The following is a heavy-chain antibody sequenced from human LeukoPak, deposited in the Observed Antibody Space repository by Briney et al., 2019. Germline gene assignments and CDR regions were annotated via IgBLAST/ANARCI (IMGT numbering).Heavy chain of an antibody. D-gene: IGHD2-2*01. CDR1: GGSISSYY. CDR2: IYTSGST. V-gene: IGHV4-4*07. Sequence: SETLSLTCTVSGGSISSYYWSWIRQPAGKGLEWIGRIYTSGSTNYNPSLKSRVIMSVDTSKNQFSLKLSSVTAADTAVYYCARDVPVVVPAAMPMDVWGKGTTVTVSP. CDR3: ARDVPVVVPAAMPMDV. J-gene: IGHJ6*04.